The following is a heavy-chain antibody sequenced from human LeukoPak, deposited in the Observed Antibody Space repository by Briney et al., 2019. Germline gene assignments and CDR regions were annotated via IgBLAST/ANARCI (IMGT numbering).Heavy chain of an antibody. J-gene: IGHJ6*03. V-gene: IGHV1-2*04. CDR2: INPNSGGT. D-gene: IGHD4-17*01. Sequence: ASVKVSCKASGYTFTGYYMHWVRQAPGQGLEWMGWINPNSGGTNYAQKFRGWVTMTRDTSTSTAYMELRSLRSDDTAVYYCARDRGDYGTTYYYYYMDVWGKGTTVTVSS. CDR3: ARDRGDYGTTYYYYYMDV. CDR1: GYTFTGYY.